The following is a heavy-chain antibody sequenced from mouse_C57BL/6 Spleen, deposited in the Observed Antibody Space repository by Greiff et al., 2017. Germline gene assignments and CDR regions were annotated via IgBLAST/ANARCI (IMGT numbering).Heavy chain of an antibody. CDR3: ARAPSRVGRGGFDY. D-gene: IGHD3-1*01. V-gene: IGHV1-50*01. J-gene: IGHJ2*01. CDR2: IDPSDSYT. CDR1: GYTFTSYW. Sequence: QVQLQQPGAELVKPGASVKLSCKASGYTFTSYWMQWVKQRPGQGLEWIGEIDPSDSYTNYNQKFKGKATLTVDTSSSTAYMQLSSLTSEDSAVYYCARAPSRVGRGGFDYWGQGTTLTVSS.